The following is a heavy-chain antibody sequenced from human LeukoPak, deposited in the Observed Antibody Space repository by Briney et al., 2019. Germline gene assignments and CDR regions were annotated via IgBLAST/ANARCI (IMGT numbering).Heavy chain of an antibody. CDR3: ARLESSYGRYDFDY. J-gene: IGHJ4*02. D-gene: IGHD6-19*01. V-gene: IGHV4-39*07. Sequence: SETLSLTCTVSGDSISSDVYYWSWIRQPPGKGLEWIGEINHSGSTNYNPSLKSRVTISLDTSKSQFSLKLSSVTAADTVVYYCARLESSYGRYDFDYWGQGTLVTVSS. CDR1: GDSISSDVYY. CDR2: INHSGST.